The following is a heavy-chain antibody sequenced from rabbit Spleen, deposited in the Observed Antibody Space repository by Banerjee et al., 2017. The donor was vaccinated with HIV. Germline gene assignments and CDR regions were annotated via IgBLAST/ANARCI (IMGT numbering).Heavy chain of an antibody. CDR3: ARDTGSSFSSYGMDL. Sequence: QEQLEESGGDLVKPEGSLTLTCTASGFSFSSSYYMYWVRQAPGKGLEWISCIAGSSSGFTYSATWAKGRFTCSKTSSTTVTLQMTSLTVADTATYFCARDTGSSFSSYGMDLWGPGTLVTVS. D-gene: IGHD8-1*01. J-gene: IGHJ6*01. CDR2: IAGSSSGFT. V-gene: IGHV1S45*01. CDR1: GFSFSSSYY.